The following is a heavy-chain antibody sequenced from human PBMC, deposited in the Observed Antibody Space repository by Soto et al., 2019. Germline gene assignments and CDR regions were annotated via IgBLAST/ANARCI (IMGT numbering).Heavy chain of an antibody. CDR1: GGSVSSGSYY. CDR2: IYYSGST. V-gene: IGHV4-61*01. CDR3: ASGVKTYYYDSGGYSPFDY. J-gene: IGHJ4*02. D-gene: IGHD3-22*01. Sequence: SETLSLTCTVSGGSVSSGSYYWSWIRQPPGKGLEWIGYIYYSGSTNYNPSLKSRVTISVDTSKNQFSLKLNSVTAADTAVYYCASGVKTYYYDSGGYSPFDYWGQGTLVTVSS.